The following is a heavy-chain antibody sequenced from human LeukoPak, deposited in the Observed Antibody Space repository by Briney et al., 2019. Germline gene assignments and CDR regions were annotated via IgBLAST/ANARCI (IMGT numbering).Heavy chain of an antibody. CDR3: AREPRDSSGYYGGAFDI. CDR1: GGSISSGGYS. J-gene: IGHJ3*02. D-gene: IGHD3-22*01. Sequence: SQTLSLTCAVSGGSISSGGYSWSWIRQPPGKGLEWIGYIYHSGSTYYNPSLKSRVTISVDRSKNQFSLKLSSVTAADTAVYYCAREPRDSSGYYGGAFDIWGQGTMVTVSS. V-gene: IGHV4-30-2*01. CDR2: IYHSGST.